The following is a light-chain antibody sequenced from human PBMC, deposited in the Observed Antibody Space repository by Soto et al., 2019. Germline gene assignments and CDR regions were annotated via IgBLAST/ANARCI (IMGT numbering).Light chain of an antibody. CDR1: QSVSSSY. Sequence: EIVLTQSAGTLSLSPGGRATLSCRASQSVSSSYLAWYQQKPGQAPRLLIYGAASRATGIPDRFSGSGCGTDFTLTISRLEPEDFVVYYCQQYGSSPIFTFGHGTKVDIK. CDR3: QQYGSSPIFT. V-gene: IGKV3-20*01. J-gene: IGKJ3*01. CDR2: GAA.